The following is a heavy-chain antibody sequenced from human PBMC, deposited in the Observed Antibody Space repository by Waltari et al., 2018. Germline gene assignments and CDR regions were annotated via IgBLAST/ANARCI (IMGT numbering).Heavy chain of an antibody. D-gene: IGHD3-10*01. CDR1: GYTFTDYY. J-gene: IGHJ3*02. V-gene: IGHV1-69-2*01. Sequence: EVQLLQSGTELKKPGTTVKISCQGSGYTFTDYYIHWVQQAPGKGPQWMGRVDPEDGETRYAEKFQGRVTITADTPTDTAYMELSSLGAEATAVYYCAPALGDRSSASRAFDIWGQGTMVSVSS. CDR3: APALGDRSSASRAFDI. CDR2: VDPEDGET.